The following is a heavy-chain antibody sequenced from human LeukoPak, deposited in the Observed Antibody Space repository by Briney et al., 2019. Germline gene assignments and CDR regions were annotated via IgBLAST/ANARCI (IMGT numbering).Heavy chain of an antibody. Sequence: PGGSLRLSCAASGFTFSSYEMNWVRQAPGKGLEWVSYISSSGSTIYYADSVKGRFTISRDNAKNSLYLQMNSLRAEDTAVYYCARGARGNYKYYFDYWGQGTLVTVSS. CDR2: ISSSGSTI. D-gene: IGHD4-11*01. CDR3: ARGARGNYKYYFDY. V-gene: IGHV3-48*03. CDR1: GFTFSSYE. J-gene: IGHJ4*02.